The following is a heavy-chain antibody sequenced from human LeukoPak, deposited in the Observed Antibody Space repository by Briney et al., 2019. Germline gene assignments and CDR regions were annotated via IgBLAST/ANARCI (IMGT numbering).Heavy chain of an antibody. CDR2: INDYTGDT. J-gene: IGHJ6*03. CDR3: ARGLSHTRDDFWSGYLFYYYYYMDV. Sequence: SETLSLTCNVYGGSFTDYFWTWIRQSPGKGLEWIGEINDYTGDTNYNPSLNSRVSISLEKSKNQFSLELRSVTAADTAVYYCARGLSHTRDDFWSGYLFYYYYYMDVWGKGTTVTVSS. D-gene: IGHD3-3*01. V-gene: IGHV4-34*01. CDR1: GGSFTDYF.